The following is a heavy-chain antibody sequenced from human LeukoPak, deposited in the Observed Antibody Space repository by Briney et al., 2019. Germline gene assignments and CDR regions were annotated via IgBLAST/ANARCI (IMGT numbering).Heavy chain of an antibody. D-gene: IGHD3-22*01. CDR1: GGSISSYY. J-gene: IGHJ4*02. CDR3: ARGCYDSSGYYPVQLPADY. V-gene: IGHV4-59*01. Sequence: SETLSLTCTVSGGSISSYYWSWIRQPPGRGLEWIGYIYYSGSTNYNPSLKSRVTISVDTSKNQFSLKLSSVTAADTAVYYCARGCYDSSGYYPVQLPADYWGQGTLVTVSS. CDR2: IYYSGST.